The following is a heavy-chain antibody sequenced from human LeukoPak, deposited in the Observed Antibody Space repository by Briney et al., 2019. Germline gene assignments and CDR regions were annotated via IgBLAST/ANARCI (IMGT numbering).Heavy chain of an antibody. D-gene: IGHD3-10*01. Sequence: GGSLRLSCAASGFTFSDYGMHWVRQAPGQGLEWVALIRYEGSKQYYADSVKGRFTISRDNSKNTVFLHINSLRPEDTAVYYCAKDLTPYYFYGSGTFNYWGQGTLVTVSS. J-gene: IGHJ4*02. CDR3: AKDLTPYYFYGSGTFNY. CDR2: IRYEGSKQ. CDR1: GFTFSDYG. V-gene: IGHV3-30*02.